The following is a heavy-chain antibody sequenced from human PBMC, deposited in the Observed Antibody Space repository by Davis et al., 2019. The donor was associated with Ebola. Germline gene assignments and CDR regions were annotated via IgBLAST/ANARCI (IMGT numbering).Heavy chain of an antibody. J-gene: IGHJ4*02. CDR3: ARDSSGWYYFDY. CDR1: GYTLTELS. D-gene: IGHD6-19*01. CDR2: FDPEDGET. V-gene: IGHV1-24*01. Sequence: ASVKVSCKVSGYTLTELSMHWVRQAPGKGLEWMGGFDPEDGETIYAQKFRGRVTITRDTSASTAYMELSSLRSEDTAVYYCARDSSGWYYFDYWGQGTLVTVSS.